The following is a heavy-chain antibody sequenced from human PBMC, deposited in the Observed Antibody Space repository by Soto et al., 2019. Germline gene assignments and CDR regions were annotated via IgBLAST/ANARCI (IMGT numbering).Heavy chain of an antibody. CDR2: ISGSGGST. V-gene: IGHV3-23*01. CDR1: GFTFSSYA. CDR3: AKDFIGGYALNY. D-gene: IGHD5-12*01. J-gene: IGHJ4*02. Sequence: GESLKISCAASGFTFSSYAMSWVRQAPGKGLEWVSAISGSGGSTYYADSVKGRFTISRDNSKNTLYLQMNSLRAEDTAVYYCAKDFIGGYALNYWGQGTLVTVSS.